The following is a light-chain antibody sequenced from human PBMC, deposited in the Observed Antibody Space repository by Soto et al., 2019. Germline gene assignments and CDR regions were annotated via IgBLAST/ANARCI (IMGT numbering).Light chain of an antibody. CDR3: QGGDSSTAV. CDR2: QHT. V-gene: IGLV3-1*01. CDR1: KLGNEY. Sequence: SYELTQPPSVSVSPGQTASITCSGDKLGNEYVFWYQQKPGQSPVLVIYQHTKRPSGIPVRFSGSSSGNTATLTISGTQAMDGADYYCQGGDSSTAVFGGGTKLTVL. J-gene: IGLJ2*01.